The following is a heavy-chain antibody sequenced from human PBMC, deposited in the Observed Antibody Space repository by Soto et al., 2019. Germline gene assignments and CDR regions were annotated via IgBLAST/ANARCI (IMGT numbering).Heavy chain of an antibody. Sequence: NPSETLSLTCTVSGGSISSSSYYWGWIRQPPGKGLEWIGGIYYSGSTYYNPSLKSRVTISVDTSKNQFSLKLSSVTAADTAVYYCARRRDGYNKIDYWGQGTLVTVSS. J-gene: IGHJ4*02. D-gene: IGHD5-12*01. CDR2: IYYSGST. CDR1: GGSISSSSYY. V-gene: IGHV4-39*01. CDR3: ARRRDGYNKIDY.